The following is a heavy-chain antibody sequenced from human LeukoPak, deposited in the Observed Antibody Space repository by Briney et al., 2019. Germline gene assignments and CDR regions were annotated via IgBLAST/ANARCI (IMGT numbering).Heavy chain of an antibody. Sequence: PSETLSLTCTVSGVSINSYYWGWIRQPPERGLEWIGYIYFSGSTTYNPSLKSRGTISVDTSKNQFSLKLSSVTAADTAVYYCARETSSGSGYYFDYWGQGTLVTVSS. J-gene: IGHJ4*02. D-gene: IGHD3-22*01. CDR1: GVSINSYY. CDR2: IYFSGST. V-gene: IGHV4-59*01. CDR3: ARETSSGSGYYFDY.